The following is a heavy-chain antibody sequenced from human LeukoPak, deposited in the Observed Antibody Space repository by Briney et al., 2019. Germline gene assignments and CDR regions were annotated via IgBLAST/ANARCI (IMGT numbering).Heavy chain of an antibody. CDR1: GFTFSSYA. CDR2: ISGSGGST. J-gene: IGHJ4*02. D-gene: IGHD3-10*01. V-gene: IGHV3-23*01. CDR3: AKGRRIAYYYGSGGEPYFDY. Sequence: PGGSLRLSCAASGFTFSSYAMSWVRQAPGKGREWVSAISGSGGSTYYADSVKGRFTISRDNSKNTLYLQMNSLRAEDTAVYYCAKGRRIAYYYGSGGEPYFDYWGQGTLVTVPS.